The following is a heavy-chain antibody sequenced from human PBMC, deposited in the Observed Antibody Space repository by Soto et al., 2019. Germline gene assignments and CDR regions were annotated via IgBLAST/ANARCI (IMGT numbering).Heavy chain of an antibody. CDR1: GFPFSSYA. CDR2: ISGSGGST. CDR3: AKIDFSVAAYYFDY. V-gene: IGHV3-23*01. D-gene: IGHD6-19*01. J-gene: IGHJ4*02. Sequence: GGSLRLSCASSGFPFSSYAMSWVRQAPGKGLEWVSAISGSGGSTYYADSVKGRFTISRDNSKNTLYLQMNSLRAEDTAVYYCAKIDFSVAAYYFDYWGQGTLVTVSS.